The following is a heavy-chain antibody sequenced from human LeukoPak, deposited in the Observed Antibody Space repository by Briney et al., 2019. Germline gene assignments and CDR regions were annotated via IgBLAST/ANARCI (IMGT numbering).Heavy chain of an antibody. Sequence: GASVKVSCKASGDVFTGSFIHWVRQAPGQGLEWMGWVSSNTGDTKFSQKFQGRVTMTRDTSINTAYMELSGLRSDDTAIYYCARADPVAYWGQGTPVTVSS. CDR1: GDVFTGSF. J-gene: IGHJ4*02. CDR3: ARADPVAY. CDR2: VSSNTGDT. V-gene: IGHV1-2*02.